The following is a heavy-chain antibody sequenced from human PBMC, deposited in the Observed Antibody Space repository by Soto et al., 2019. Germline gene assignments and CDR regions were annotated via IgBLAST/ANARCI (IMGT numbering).Heavy chain of an antibody. V-gene: IGHV3-30-3*01. CDR1: GFTFSSYA. J-gene: IGHJ6*02. D-gene: IGHD6-13*01. CDR2: ISYDGSNK. CDR3: ARDRTLSSWYYYYYGMDV. Sequence: GGSLRLSCAASGFTFSSYAMHWVRQAPGKGLEWVAVISYDGSNKYYADSVKGRFTISRDNSKNTLYLQMNSLRAEDTAVYYCARDRTLSSWYYYYYGMDVWGQGTTVTVSS.